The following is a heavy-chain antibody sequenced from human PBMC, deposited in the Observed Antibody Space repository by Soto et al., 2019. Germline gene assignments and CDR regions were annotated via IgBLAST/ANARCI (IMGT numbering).Heavy chain of an antibody. CDR1: GASISRYY. J-gene: IGHJ6*02. D-gene: IGHD2-21*02. CDR2: LYNTGST. CDR3: XXXXXGYXGXDCYPLDV. V-gene: IGHV4-59*01. Sequence: QVRLQESGPGLVKPSETLSLTCTVSGASISRYYWSWIRQSPGKGLELIGYLYNTGSTIYNPSLKSPVTISXXXXXXXXXXXXXXXXXXXXXXXXXXXXXXGYXGXDCYPLDVWGQGTTVTVSS.